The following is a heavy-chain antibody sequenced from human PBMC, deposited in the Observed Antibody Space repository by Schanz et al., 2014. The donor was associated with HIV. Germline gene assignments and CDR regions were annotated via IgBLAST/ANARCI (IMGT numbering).Heavy chain of an antibody. V-gene: IGHV3-23*01. CDR2: MSGRCGST. Sequence: EVQLLESGGGLVQPGGSLRLSCAASRFTFSSFAISWVRQPPGKGLEWDSAMSGRCGSTYYADSVKGRFTISRDNSKNTLYLQMNSLRAEDTAIYYCARGYPFDYWGQGTLVTVSS. CDR1: RFTFSSFA. D-gene: IGHD3-16*02. CDR3: ARGYPFDY. J-gene: IGHJ4*02.